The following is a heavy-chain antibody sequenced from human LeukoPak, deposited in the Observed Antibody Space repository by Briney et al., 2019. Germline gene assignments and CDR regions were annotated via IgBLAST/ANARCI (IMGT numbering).Heavy chain of an antibody. V-gene: IGHV4-38-2*02. CDR3: ARHFLETVLLWFGEPPGGLYNWFDP. CDR2: IYHSGST. J-gene: IGHJ5*02. CDR1: GYSISSGYY. Sequence: SETLSLTCTVSGYSISSGYYWGWIRQPPGKGLEWIGSIYHSGSTNYNPSLKSRVTISVDTSKNQFSLKLSSVTAADTAVYYCARHFLETVLLWFGEPPGGLYNWFDPWGQGTLVTVSS. D-gene: IGHD3-10*01.